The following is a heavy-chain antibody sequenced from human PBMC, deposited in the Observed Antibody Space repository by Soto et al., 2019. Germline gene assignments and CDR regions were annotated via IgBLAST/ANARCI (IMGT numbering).Heavy chain of an antibody. CDR1: GGSISSSSYY. Sequence: SETLSLICTVSGGSISSSSYYWGWIRQPPGKGLEWIGSIYYSGSAYYNPSLKSRVTISVDTSKNQFSLKLRSVTAADTAVYYCARRVIPDAKVDYWGQGTLVTVSS. CDR3: ARRVIPDAKVDY. V-gene: IGHV4-39*01. D-gene: IGHD2-2*01. CDR2: IYYSGSA. J-gene: IGHJ4*02.